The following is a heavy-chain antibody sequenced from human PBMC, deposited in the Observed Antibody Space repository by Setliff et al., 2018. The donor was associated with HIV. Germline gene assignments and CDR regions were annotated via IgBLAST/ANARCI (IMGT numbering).Heavy chain of an antibody. V-gene: IGHV4-31*03. Sequence: SETLSLTCTVSGGSISSGGYYWNWIRQYPVKGLEWIGHIYYNGRTLFNPALGTRLNMSVDTSENQFSLHLNSVTAADTAVYYCAIAGGGAYFDSSGYYFDYWGQGRLVTVSS. CDR3: AIAGGGAYFDSSGYYFDY. J-gene: IGHJ4*02. CDR2: IYYNGRT. D-gene: IGHD3-22*01. CDR1: GGSISSGGYY.